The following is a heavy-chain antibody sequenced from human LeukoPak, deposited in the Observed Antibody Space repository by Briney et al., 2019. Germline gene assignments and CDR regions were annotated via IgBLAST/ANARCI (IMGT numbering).Heavy chain of an antibody. V-gene: IGHV4-38-2*02. CDR3: ARRSTVVGMGWFDP. D-gene: IGHD2-21*01. Sequence: PSETLSLTRTVSGYSISSGYYWGWVRQPPGKGLEWIGTVYHSGSTYYNPSLRSRVTISVETSKNQFSLKVRSMTAADTAVYYCARRSTVVGMGWFDPWGQGTLVTVSS. CDR2: VYHSGST. CDR1: GYSISSGYY. J-gene: IGHJ5*02.